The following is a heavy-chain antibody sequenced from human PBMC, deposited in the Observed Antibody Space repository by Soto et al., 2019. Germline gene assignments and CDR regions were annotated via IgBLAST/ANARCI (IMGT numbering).Heavy chain of an antibody. CDR2: IIPIFGTA. CDR3: AIIRGYSGYDFLDY. D-gene: IGHD5-12*01. CDR1: GGTFSSYA. Sequence: SVKVSCKASGGTFSSYAISWVRQAPGQGLEWMGGIIPIFGTANYAQKFQGRVTITADESTSTAYMELSSLRSEDTAVYYCAIIRGYSGYDFLDYWGQGTLVTVSS. V-gene: IGHV1-69*13. J-gene: IGHJ4*02.